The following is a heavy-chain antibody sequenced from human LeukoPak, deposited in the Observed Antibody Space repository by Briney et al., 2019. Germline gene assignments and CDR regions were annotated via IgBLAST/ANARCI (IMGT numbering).Heavy chain of an antibody. CDR2: NSAYNGHT. Sequence: ASVKVSCKASGYTFTNYVINWVRQAPGQGLEWMGWNSAYNGHTNSAQKFQGRVTMFTDTSASTAYLELRSLTSDDTADYYCARDFIGERGDYWGQGTLVIVSS. V-gene: IGHV1-18*01. J-gene: IGHJ4*02. CDR3: ARDFIGERGDY. D-gene: IGHD3-16*01. CDR1: GYTFTNYV.